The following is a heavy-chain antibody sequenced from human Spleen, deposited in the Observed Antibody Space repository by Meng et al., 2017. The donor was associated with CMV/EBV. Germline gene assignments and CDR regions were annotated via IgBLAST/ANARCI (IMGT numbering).Heavy chain of an antibody. J-gene: IGHJ4*02. CDR2: INPNSGGT. Sequence: QGQLLQSGAEVKKPGASVKVSCKASGYTFTGYYMHWVRQAPGQGLEWMGWINPNSGGTNYAQKFQGKVTMTRDTSISTAYMELSRLRSDDTAVYYCARELESYGHPRYGYWGQGTLVTVSS. CDR3: ARELESYGHPRYGY. V-gene: IGHV1-2*02. CDR1: GYTFTGYY. D-gene: IGHD5-18*01.